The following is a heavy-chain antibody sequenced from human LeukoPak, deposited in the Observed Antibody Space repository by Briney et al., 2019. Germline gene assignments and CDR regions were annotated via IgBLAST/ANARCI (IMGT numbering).Heavy chain of an antibody. D-gene: IGHD3-16*02. CDR2: INAGNGNT. CDR1: GYTFTSYA. V-gene: IGHV1-3*01. CDR3: ARSIMITFGGVIAPGY. Sequence: ASVEVSCKASGYTFTSYAMHWVRQAPGQRLEWMGWINAGNGNTKYSQKFQGRVTITRDTSASTAYMELSSLRSEDTAVYYCARSIMITFGGVIAPGYWGQGTLVTVSS. J-gene: IGHJ4*02.